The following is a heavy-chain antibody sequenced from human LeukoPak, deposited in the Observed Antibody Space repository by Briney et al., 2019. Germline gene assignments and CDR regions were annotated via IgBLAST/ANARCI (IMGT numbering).Heavy chain of an antibody. Sequence: GGSLRLSCAASGFTFSSYAMSWVRQAPGKGLEWVSAISGSGGSTYYADSVKGRFTISGDNSKNTLYLQMNSLRAEDTAVYYCAKPHKAHFDWPASGMDVWGQGTTVTVSS. CDR3: AKPHKAHFDWPASGMDV. D-gene: IGHD3-9*01. V-gene: IGHV3-23*01. CDR2: ISGSGGST. CDR1: GFTFSSYA. J-gene: IGHJ6*02.